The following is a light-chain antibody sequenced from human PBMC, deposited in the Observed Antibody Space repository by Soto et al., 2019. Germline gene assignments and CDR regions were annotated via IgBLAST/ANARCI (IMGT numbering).Light chain of an antibody. J-gene: IGLJ2*01. CDR1: TTDVGGYDL. V-gene: IGLV2-8*01. CDR3: CSYTVGDTVV. CDR2: EVT. Sequence: QSALTQPPSASGSPGQSVTISCTGTTTDVGGYDLVSWYQQHPGKAPKVIIYEVTKRPSGVPDRSFGSKSGSTASLTVSGLQAEDEAVYYCCSYTVGDTVVFGGGTKLTVL.